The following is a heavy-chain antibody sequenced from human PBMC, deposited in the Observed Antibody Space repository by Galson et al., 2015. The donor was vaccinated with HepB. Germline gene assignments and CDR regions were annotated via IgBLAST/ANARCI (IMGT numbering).Heavy chain of an antibody. D-gene: IGHD2-2*03. CDR3: ARMDIVVVPAAKRLGY. J-gene: IGHJ4*02. V-gene: IGHV3-7*03. Sequence: SLRLSCAASGFSFSTFWMTWVRQAPGKGLEWVASIKHDGSEKYYVDSVKGRFSISRDSAKNSLYLQMNSLRAEDTAVYYCARMDIVVVPAAKRLGYWGQGTLVTVSS. CDR2: IKHDGSEK. CDR1: GFSFSTFW.